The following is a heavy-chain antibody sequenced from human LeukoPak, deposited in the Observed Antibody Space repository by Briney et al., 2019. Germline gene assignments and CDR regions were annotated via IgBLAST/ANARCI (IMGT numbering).Heavy chain of an antibody. CDR1: GYTFTANC. Sequence: ASVKISCKASGYTFTANCVHWVQQAPGKGLEWMGRIDPEDGETIYAENLQGRVTITADTSTDTAYMEVGSLRSEDTAVYYCATGAGDNATHYYYMDVWGKGTTVTVSS. CDR3: ATGAGDNATHYYYMDV. J-gene: IGHJ6*03. D-gene: IGHD4-17*01. CDR2: IDPEDGET. V-gene: IGHV1-69-2*01.